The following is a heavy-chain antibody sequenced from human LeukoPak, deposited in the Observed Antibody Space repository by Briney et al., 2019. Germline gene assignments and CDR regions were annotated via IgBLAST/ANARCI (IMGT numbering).Heavy chain of an antibody. CDR1: GFTFSNYA. CDR3: PRQSYASGWNPFDY. J-gene: IGHJ4*02. V-gene: IGHV3-23*01. Sequence: GGSLRLSCAASGFTFSNYAMSWVRQAPGKGLEVVSTISGGGITTYYADSAKGRFTISRDNSKNTMFLQMNSLRADDTAVYYCPRQSYASGWNPFDYWGQGILVTVSS. D-gene: IGHD6-19*01. CDR2: ISGGGITT.